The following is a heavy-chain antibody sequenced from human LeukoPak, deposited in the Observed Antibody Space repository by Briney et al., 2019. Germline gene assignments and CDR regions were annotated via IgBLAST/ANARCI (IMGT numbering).Heavy chain of an antibody. CDR3: ARGCLTYYYDSSGYLCFDY. D-gene: IGHD3-22*01. Sequence: NPXSAGTNYAQTFQGRVTMTRDTSISTAYMELSRLRSDDTAVYYCARGCLTYYYDSSGYLCFDYWGQGTLVAVSS. V-gene: IGHV1-2*02. J-gene: IGHJ4*02. CDR2: NPXSAGT.